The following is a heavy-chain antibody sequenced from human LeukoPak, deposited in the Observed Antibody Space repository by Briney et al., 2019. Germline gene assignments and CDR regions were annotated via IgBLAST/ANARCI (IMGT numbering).Heavy chain of an antibody. J-gene: IGHJ5*02. V-gene: IGHV4-34*01. Sequence: SSETLSLTCAVYGGSFSGYYWSWIRQPPGKGLEWIGEINHSGSTNYNPSLKSRVTISVDTSKNQFSLKLSSVTAADTAVYYCARQTRYCSGGSCFHNWFDPWGQGTLVTVSS. CDR1: GGSFSGYY. D-gene: IGHD2-15*01. CDR2: INHSGST. CDR3: ARQTRYCSGGSCFHNWFDP.